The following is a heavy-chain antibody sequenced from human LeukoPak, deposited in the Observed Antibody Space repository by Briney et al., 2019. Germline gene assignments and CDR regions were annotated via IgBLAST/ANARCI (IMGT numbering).Heavy chain of an antibody. CDR2: ISGSGGST. CDR1: VFTFSSYA. CDR3: AKGDYYGSGSYYNVYYFDY. Sequence: QAGGSLRHSCAASVFTFSSYATSWVRHAPGKGLEWVSAISGSGGSTYYTDSAKGRFTISRDNSKNTLYLQMNSLRAEDTAVYYCAKGDYYGSGSYYNVYYFDYWGQGTLVTVSS. J-gene: IGHJ4*02. V-gene: IGHV3-23*01. D-gene: IGHD3-10*01.